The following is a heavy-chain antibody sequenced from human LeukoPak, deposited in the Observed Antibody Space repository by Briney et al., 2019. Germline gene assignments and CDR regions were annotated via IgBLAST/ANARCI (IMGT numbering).Heavy chain of an antibody. CDR3: ARASASYGCDY. CDR2: IDPSGGST. J-gene: IGHJ4*02. Sequence: ASVKVSCKASGYTFTSYYMHRVRQAPGQGLEWMGIIDPSGGSTSYAQKFQGRVTMTRDTSMSTVYMELSSLRSEDTAVYYCARASASYGCDYWGQGTLVTVSS. D-gene: IGHD5-18*01. V-gene: IGHV1-46*01. CDR1: GYTFTSYY.